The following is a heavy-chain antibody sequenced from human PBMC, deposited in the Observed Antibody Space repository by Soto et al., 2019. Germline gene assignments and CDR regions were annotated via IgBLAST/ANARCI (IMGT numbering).Heavy chain of an antibody. CDR2: IWYDGSNK. J-gene: IGHJ6*02. Sequence: PGGSLRLSCAASGFTFSSYGMHWVRQAPGKGLEWVAVIWYDGSNKYYADSVKGRFTISRDNSKNTLYLQMNSLRAEDTAAYYCARGRFTCSSTSCYVYYYYGMDVWGQGTTVTVSS. CDR3: ARGRFTCSSTSCYVYYYYGMDV. V-gene: IGHV3-33*01. D-gene: IGHD2-2*01. CDR1: GFTFSSYG.